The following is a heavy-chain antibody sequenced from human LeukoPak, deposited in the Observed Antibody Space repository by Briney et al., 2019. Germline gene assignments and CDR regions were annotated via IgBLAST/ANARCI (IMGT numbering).Heavy chain of an antibody. CDR2: IYDSGST. V-gene: IGHV4-59*01. CDR3: ARASLSSGWYY. Sequence: PSETLSLTCTVSGGSISSYYWSWIRQPPGKGLEWIGYIYDSGSTNYNPSLKSRVTISVDTSKNQFSLKLSSVTAADTAVYYCARASLSSGWYYWGQGTLVTVSS. J-gene: IGHJ4*02. D-gene: IGHD6-19*01. CDR1: GGSISSYY.